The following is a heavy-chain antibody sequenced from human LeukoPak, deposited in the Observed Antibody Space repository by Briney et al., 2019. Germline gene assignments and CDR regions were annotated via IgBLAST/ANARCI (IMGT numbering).Heavy chain of an antibody. V-gene: IGHV4-59*01. D-gene: IGHD5-24*01. CDR1: VGSISSYY. J-gene: IGHJ5*02. Sequence: SETLSLTCTVSVGSISSYYWIWIRQPPGKGLDWIGYIYYSGNTNYNPSLKSRVTISVDTSKNQFSLKLSSVTAADTAVYYCARGNGYNSPWGQGTLVTVSS. CDR2: IYYSGNT. CDR3: ARGNGYNSP.